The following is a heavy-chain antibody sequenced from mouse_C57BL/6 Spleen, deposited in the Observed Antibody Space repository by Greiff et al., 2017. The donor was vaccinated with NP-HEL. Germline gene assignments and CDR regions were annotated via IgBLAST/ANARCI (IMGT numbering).Heavy chain of an antibody. V-gene: IGHV14-4*01. Sequence: VQLQQPGAELVRPGASVKLSCTASGYTITGDCMHWVKQRPERGLEWIGWIDPENGGTEYAAKFKGKATLTADTSSNTAYLQLSSLTSEDTAVFYGTPDSTAYWGQGTMLTVSA. CDR2: IDPENGGT. D-gene: IGHD1-2*01. CDR3: TPDSTAY. CDR1: GYTITGDC. J-gene: IGHJ3*01.